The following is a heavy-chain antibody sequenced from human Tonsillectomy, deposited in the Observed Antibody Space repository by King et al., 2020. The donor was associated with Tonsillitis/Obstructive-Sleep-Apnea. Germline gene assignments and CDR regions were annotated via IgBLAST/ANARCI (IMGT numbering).Heavy chain of an antibody. CDR1: EFTFSNYE. CDR2: ISSGGGTI. J-gene: IGHJ6*03. CDR3: AREGYYFLDV. V-gene: IGHV3-48*03. Sequence: VQLVQSGGGLVQPGGSLRLSCAASEFTFSNYEMNWVRQAPGKGLEWVSYISSGGGTISYADSVKGRFTISRDNAKNSLYLQMKSLSAEDTAIYYCAREGYYFLDVWGKGTTVTVSS.